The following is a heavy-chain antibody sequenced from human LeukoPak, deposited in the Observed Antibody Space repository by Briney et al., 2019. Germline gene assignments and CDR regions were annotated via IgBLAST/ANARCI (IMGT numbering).Heavy chain of an antibody. J-gene: IGHJ4*02. V-gene: IGHV3-7*04. CDR1: GFTFSSYT. CDR3: AREEGSSIYYRYFDY. CDR2: IKQDGSEK. Sequence: GGSLRLSCAASGFTFSSYTMNWIRQAPGKGLEWVANIKQDGSEKYYVGSVKGRFTISRDNAKNSLYLQMNSLRAEDTAVYYCAREEGSSIYYRYFDYWGQGTLATVSS. D-gene: IGHD6-13*01.